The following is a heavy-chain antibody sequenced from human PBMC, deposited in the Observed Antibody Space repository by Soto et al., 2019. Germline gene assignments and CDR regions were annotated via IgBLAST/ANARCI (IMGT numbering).Heavy chain of an antibody. Sequence: QITLKESGPTLVKPTQTLTLTCTFSGFSLSNSGVGVGWIRQPPGKALEWLALIYWDDDKRYSPSLKSRLTITKHTSKNQVVLTMTNMHPVDTATYYSAHRRSYYDSTAYYYLDYWGQGTLVTVSS. CDR3: AHRRSYYDSTAYYYLDY. CDR2: IYWDDDK. J-gene: IGHJ4*02. CDR1: GFSLSNSGVG. D-gene: IGHD3-22*01. V-gene: IGHV2-5*02.